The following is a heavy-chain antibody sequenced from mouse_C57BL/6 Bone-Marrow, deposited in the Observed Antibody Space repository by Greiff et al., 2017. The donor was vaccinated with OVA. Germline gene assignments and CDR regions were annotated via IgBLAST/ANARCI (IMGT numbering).Heavy chain of an antibody. J-gene: IGHJ4*01. V-gene: IGHV1-5*01. CDR3: TRRELTGTRYAMDY. Sequence: VQLQQSGTVLARPGASVKMSCKTSGYTFTSYWMHWVKQRPGQGLEWIGAIYPGNSDTSYNQKFKGKAKLTAVTSASTAYMERSSLTNEDSAVYYCTRRELTGTRYAMDYWGQGTSVTVSS. CDR2: IYPGNSDT. CDR1: GYTFTSYW. D-gene: IGHD4-1*01.